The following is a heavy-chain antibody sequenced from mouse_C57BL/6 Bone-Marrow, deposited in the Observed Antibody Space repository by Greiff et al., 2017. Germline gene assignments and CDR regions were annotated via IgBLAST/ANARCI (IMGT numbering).Heavy chain of an antibody. D-gene: IGHD1-1*01. Sequence: QVQLKQSGPELVKPGASVKISCKASGYAFSSSWMNWVKQRPGKGLEWIGRIYPGDGDTNYNGKFKGKATLTADKSSSTAYMQLSSLTSEDSAVYFCARRGYYYGSTWYFDVWGTGTTVTVSS. CDR3: ARRGYYYGSTWYFDV. CDR2: IYPGDGDT. V-gene: IGHV1-82*01. CDR1: GYAFSSSW. J-gene: IGHJ1*03.